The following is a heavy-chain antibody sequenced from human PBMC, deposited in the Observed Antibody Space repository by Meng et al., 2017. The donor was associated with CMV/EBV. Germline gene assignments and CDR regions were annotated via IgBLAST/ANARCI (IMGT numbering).Heavy chain of an antibody. D-gene: IGHD3-16*01. V-gene: IGHV3-9*01. Sequence: GGSLRLSCAASGFNFGEYAMYWVRQVSGKGLEWVSGISWHSGSIDYADSVKGRFTISRDNAKNSLYLQMNSLRAEDTALYYCAKGIVVGGVLHFDSWGQGTLVTVSS. CDR3: AKGIVVGGVLHFDS. CDR1: GFNFGEYA. CDR2: ISWHSGSI. J-gene: IGHJ4*02.